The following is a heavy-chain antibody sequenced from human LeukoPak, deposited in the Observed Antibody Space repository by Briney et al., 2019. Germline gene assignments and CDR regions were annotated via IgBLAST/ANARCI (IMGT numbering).Heavy chain of an antibody. V-gene: IGHV3-30-3*02. D-gene: IGHD1-1*01. CDR3: AKLTAYANWK. CDR2: ISSDGSNK. J-gene: IGHJ4*02. Sequence: GGSLRLSCAASGFTFSSYAMHWVRQAPGKGLEWVAFISSDGSNKYYADSVKGRFTISRDNSKNTLYLQMNSLRDEDTAVYYCAKLTAYANWKWGQGTLVTVSS. CDR1: GFTFSSYA.